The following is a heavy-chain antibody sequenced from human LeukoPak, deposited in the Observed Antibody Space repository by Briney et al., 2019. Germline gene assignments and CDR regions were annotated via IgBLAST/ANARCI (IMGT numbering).Heavy chain of an antibody. Sequence: SVKVSYKPSGYTFTHHGITWVRQAPGHGLEWMGWISAYNGDTKYAQKVQGRVTLTTDTSTNTAYMEMRSRTYADTAVYYCVVSIQAAAIPAFDSWGQGTLVTVSS. V-gene: IGHV1-18*01. D-gene: IGHD6-25*01. CDR1: GYTFTHHG. CDR2: ISAYNGDT. J-gene: IGHJ4*02. CDR3: VVSIQAAAIPAFDS.